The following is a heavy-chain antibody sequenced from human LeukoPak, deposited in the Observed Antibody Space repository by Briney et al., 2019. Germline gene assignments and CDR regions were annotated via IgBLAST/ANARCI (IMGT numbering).Heavy chain of an antibody. CDR3: ALKYEGYYDILTGPTHTPFDY. CDR2: IIPIFGTA. D-gene: IGHD3-9*01. J-gene: IGHJ4*02. CDR1: GGTFSGYA. Sequence: SVKVSCKASGGTFSGYAISWVRQAPGQGLEWMGGIIPIFGTANYAQKLQGRVTITADESTSTAYMELSSLRSEDTAVYYCALKYEGYYDILTGPTHTPFDYWGQGTLVTVSS. V-gene: IGHV1-69*13.